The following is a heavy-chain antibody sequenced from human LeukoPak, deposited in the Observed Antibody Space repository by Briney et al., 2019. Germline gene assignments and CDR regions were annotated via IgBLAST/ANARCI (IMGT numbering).Heavy chain of an antibody. Sequence: GASVKVSCKASGYTFTSYAMHWVRQAPGQRLEWMGWINAGNGNTKYSQEFQGRVTITRDTSASTAYMELSSLRSEDTAVYYCARVGYYGSGSYYNDNWFDPWGQGTLVTVSS. CDR1: GYTFTSYA. J-gene: IGHJ5*02. V-gene: IGHV1-3*03. CDR3: ARVGYYGSGSYYNDNWFDP. D-gene: IGHD3-10*01. CDR2: INAGNGNT.